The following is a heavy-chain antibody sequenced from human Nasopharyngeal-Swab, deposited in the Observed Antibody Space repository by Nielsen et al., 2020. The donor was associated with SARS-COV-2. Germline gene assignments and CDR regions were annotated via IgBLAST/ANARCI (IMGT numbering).Heavy chain of an antibody. D-gene: IGHD3-10*01. CDR1: GFTFRRYW. CDR3: ARDVGGSGSN. V-gene: IGHV3-74*01. J-gene: IGHJ4*02. CDR2: IDEDGTIT. Sequence: GESLKISCVASGFTFRRYWMHWVRQAPGKGLEWVARIDEDGTITNHADSVKGRFTISRENAENTLYLQMTSLRVEDTAVYYCARDVGGSGSNWGQGTLVTVSS.